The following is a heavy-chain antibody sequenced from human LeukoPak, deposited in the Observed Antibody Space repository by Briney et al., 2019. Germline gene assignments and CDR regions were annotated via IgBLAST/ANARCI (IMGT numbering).Heavy chain of an antibody. CDR3: ARARRCSSTSCYPWFDP. J-gene: IGHJ5*02. V-gene: IGHV3-74*01. Sequence: GGSLRLSCAASGFTFSSYWMPWVRQAPGKGLVWVSRINSDGSSTSYADSVKGRFTISRDNAKNTLYLQMNSLRAEDTAVYYCARARRCSSTSCYPWFDPWGQGTLVTVS. CDR2: INSDGSST. CDR1: GFTFSSYW. D-gene: IGHD2-2*01.